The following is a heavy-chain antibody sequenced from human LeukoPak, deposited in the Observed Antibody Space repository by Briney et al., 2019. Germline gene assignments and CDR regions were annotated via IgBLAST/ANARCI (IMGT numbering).Heavy chain of an antibody. V-gene: IGHV3-21*01. CDR3: ARDADWFDSSGYQTAFDY. Sequence: PGGSLRLSCAASGFTFSSYSMNWVRQAPGKGLEWVSSISSSSSYIYYADSVKGRFTISRDNAKNSLYLQMNSLRAEDTAVYYCARDADWFDSSGYQTAFDYWGQGTLVTVSS. CDR1: GFTFSSYS. CDR2: ISSSSSYI. D-gene: IGHD3-22*01. J-gene: IGHJ4*02.